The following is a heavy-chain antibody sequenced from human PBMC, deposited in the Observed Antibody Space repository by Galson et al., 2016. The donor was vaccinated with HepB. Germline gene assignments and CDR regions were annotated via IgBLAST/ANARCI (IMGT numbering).Heavy chain of an antibody. V-gene: IGHV3-48*02. CDR3: ARATDVPSGYRGGIFDM. J-gene: IGHJ3*02. CDR1: GFTFSTYT. CDR2: ISSSSGTI. D-gene: IGHD6-13*01. Sequence: SLRLSCAASGFTFSTYTMNWVRQAPGKGLEWVSYISSSSGTIYYVDSVTGRLTISRDNAKNSLYLQMSSLRDEDTAVYFCARATDVPSGYRGGIFDMWGQGTVVTVSS.